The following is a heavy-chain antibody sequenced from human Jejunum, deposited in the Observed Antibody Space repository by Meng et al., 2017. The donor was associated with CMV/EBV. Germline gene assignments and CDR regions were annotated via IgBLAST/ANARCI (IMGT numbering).Heavy chain of an antibody. D-gene: IGHD4-17*01. CDR2: LYRGCTS. CDR1: GLPVSSTY. Sequence: SGLPVSSTYMSFVRQAPGKGLELFSVLYRGCTSYHADSVKGRFTISRDNSKNTVFLQMNSLRAEDTAVYYCATGLGEDGDYTGDFWGQGTLVTVSS. CDR3: ATGLGEDGDYTGDF. J-gene: IGHJ4*02. V-gene: IGHV3-53*01.